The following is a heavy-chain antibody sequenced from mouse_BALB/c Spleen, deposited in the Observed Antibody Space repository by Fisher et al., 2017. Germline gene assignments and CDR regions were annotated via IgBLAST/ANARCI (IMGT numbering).Heavy chain of an antibody. Sequence: KFKGKATLTADKSSSTAYMQLSSLTSEDSAVYFCARIEEYYYAMDYWGQGTSVTVSS. J-gene: IGHJ4*01. V-gene: IGHV1-80*01. CDR3: ARIEEYYYAMDY.